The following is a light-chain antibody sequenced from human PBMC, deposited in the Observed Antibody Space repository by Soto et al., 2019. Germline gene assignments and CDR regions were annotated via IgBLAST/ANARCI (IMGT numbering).Light chain of an antibody. CDR2: AAS. V-gene: IGKV1-9*01. J-gene: IGKJ4*01. Sequence: IQLTQSPSSLSASVGDRVTITCRASQGISSYLAWYQQKPGKAPKLLIYAASTLQSGVPSRFSGSGSGTDFTLTISSLQTEYFATYYCQQLNSYPLTFGGGTKVAIK. CDR1: QGISSY. CDR3: QQLNSYPLT.